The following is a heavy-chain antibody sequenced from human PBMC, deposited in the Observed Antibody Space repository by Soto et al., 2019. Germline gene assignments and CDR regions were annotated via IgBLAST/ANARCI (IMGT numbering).Heavy chain of an antibody. Sequence: GGSLRLSCAASGFTFSSYGMHWVRQAPGKGLEWVAVIWYDGSNKYYADSVKGRFTISRDNSKNTLYLQMNSLRAEDTAVYYCARVRVEVVAATPDYWGQGTLVTVSS. CDR1: GFTFSSYG. CDR3: ARVRVEVVAATPDY. J-gene: IGHJ4*02. V-gene: IGHV3-33*01. CDR2: IWYDGSNK. D-gene: IGHD2-15*01.